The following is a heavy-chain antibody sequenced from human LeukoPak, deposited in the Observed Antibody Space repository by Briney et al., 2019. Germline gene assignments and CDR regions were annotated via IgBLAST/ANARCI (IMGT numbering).Heavy chain of an antibody. CDR1: GYTFAAYF. V-gene: IGHV1-2*06. Sequence: GAPVKVSCKASGYTFAAYFIHWVRQAPGQGLEWMGRINPNGGDTNYAQKFLGRVTMTGDTSISTAYMELSSLRSDDTAMYYCARVGFTSSWSNFDYWGQGTLVTVSS. CDR2: INPNGGDT. J-gene: IGHJ4*02. CDR3: ARVGFTSSWSNFDY. D-gene: IGHD6-13*01.